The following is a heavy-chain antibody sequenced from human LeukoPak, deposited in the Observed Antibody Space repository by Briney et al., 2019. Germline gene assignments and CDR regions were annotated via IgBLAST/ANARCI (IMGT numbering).Heavy chain of an antibody. D-gene: IGHD2-15*01. CDR2: ISSSGSAI. Sequence: PGGSLRLSCAASGFTFSSYEMNWVRQAPGKGLDWVSYISSSGSAIYYADSVRGRFTISRDNAKNSLYLQMNGLRAEDPAVYYCARARRDCSGGSCYPDYNWFDPWGQGTLVTVSS. CDR1: GFTFSSYE. J-gene: IGHJ5*02. CDR3: ARARRDCSGGSCYPDYNWFDP. V-gene: IGHV3-48*03.